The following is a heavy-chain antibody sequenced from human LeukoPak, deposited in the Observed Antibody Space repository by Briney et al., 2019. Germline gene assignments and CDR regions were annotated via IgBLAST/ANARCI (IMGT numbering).Heavy chain of an antibody. J-gene: IGHJ4*02. CDR2: IYYSGST. CDR1: GGSISSSSYY. CDR3: ARVAVTNSEFDY. V-gene: IGHV4-39*07. Sequence: SETLSLTCTVSGGSISSSSYYWGWIRQPPGKGLEWIGSIYYSGSTYYNPSLKSRVTMSVDTSKNQFSLKLSSVTAADTAVYYCARVAVTNSEFDYWGQGTLVTVSS. D-gene: IGHD4-17*01.